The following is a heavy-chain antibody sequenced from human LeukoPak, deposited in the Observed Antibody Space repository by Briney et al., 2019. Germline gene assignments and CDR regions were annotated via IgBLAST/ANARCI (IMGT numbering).Heavy chain of an antibody. CDR1: GFTFSSYG. D-gene: IGHD6-19*01. CDR3: AEGPATVYSSGFDY. V-gene: IGHV3-30*02. J-gene: IGHJ4*02. CDR2: IRYDGSNK. Sequence: GGSLRLSCAASGFTFSSYGMHWVRQAPGEGLEWVAFIRYDGSNKYYADSVKGRFTISRDNSKNTLYLQMNSLRAEDTAVYYCAEGPATVYSSGFDYWGQGTLVTVSS.